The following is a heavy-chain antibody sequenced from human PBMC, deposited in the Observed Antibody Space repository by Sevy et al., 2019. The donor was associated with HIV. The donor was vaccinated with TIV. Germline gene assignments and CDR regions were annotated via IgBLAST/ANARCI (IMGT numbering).Heavy chain of an antibody. CDR1: GVSISEYH. V-gene: IGHV4-4*07. Sequence: WETLSLTCSVSGVSISEYHWNWIQQSAGNRLEWIGRISSSGNSDYNSSFKSRVTISLDTSKNQFSLKLRSATVADTAFYFCARGRAMIDFWGQGIMVTVSS. J-gene: IGHJ4*02. CDR3: ARGRAMIDF. CDR2: ISSSGNS.